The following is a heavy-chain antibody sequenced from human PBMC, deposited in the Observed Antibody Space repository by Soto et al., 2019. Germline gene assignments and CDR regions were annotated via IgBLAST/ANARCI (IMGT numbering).Heavy chain of an antibody. J-gene: IGHJ4*02. CDR2: IYYSGST. D-gene: IGHD6-13*01. CDR1: GGSISSYY. CDR3: ARLRHGGIEAAHLFDY. Sequence: SETLSLTCTVSGGSISSYYWSWIRQPPGKGLEWIGYIYYSGSTNYNPSLKSRVTISVDTSKNQFSLKLSSVTAADTAVYYCARLRHGGIEAAHLFDYWGQGTLVTVSS. V-gene: IGHV4-59*01.